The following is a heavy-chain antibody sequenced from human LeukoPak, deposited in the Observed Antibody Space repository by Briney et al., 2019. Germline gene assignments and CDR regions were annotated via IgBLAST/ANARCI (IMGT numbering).Heavy chain of an antibody. CDR1: GFTFGDYA. V-gene: IGHV3-23*01. CDR3: AKVMFRGLFQGRYFDY. Sequence: GGSLRLSCTASGFTFGDYAMSWVRQAPGKGLEWVSTISAGGGSTYNADSVKGRFTISRDNSKNTLYLQMNSLRAEDTARYYCAKVMFRGLFQGRYFDYWGQGTLVTVSS. J-gene: IGHJ4*02. CDR2: ISAGGGST. D-gene: IGHD3-10*02.